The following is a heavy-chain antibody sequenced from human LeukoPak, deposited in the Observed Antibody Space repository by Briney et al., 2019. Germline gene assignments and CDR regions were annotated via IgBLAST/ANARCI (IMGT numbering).Heavy chain of an antibody. CDR3: ARARVDCRGSSCYSDY. Sequence: PGGSLRLSCAPSGFTFSSYGMHWVRQAPGKGLEWVAVIWNDGSNKFYTDSVKGRFTISRDNFKGTLFLQMNSLRDEDTAVYYCARARVDCRGSSCYSDYWGPGTLVTVSS. J-gene: IGHJ4*02. D-gene: IGHD2-15*01. CDR1: GFTFSSYG. CDR2: IWNDGSNK. V-gene: IGHV3-33*01.